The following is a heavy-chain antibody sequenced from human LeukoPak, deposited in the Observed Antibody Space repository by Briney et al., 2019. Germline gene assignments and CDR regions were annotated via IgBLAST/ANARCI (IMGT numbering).Heavy chain of an antibody. D-gene: IGHD2-15*01. V-gene: IGHV3-21*01. J-gene: IGHJ6*03. Sequence: GGSLRLSCAASGFTFSSYSMNWVRQAPGKGLEWVSSISSSSSYIYYADSVKGRFTISRENAKNSLYLQMNSLRAGDTAVYYCARDRGGGHMDVWGKGTTVTISS. CDR1: GFTFSSYS. CDR3: ARDRGGGHMDV. CDR2: ISSSSSYI.